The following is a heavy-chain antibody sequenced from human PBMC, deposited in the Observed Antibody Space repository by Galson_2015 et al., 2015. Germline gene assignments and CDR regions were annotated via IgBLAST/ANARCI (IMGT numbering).Heavy chain of an antibody. CDR2: IYHSGTT. D-gene: IGHD6-19*01. CDR1: GGSISSDNW. CDR3: TRVYRLVASGWYYFDY. J-gene: IGHJ4*02. V-gene: IGHV4-4*02. Sequence: SETLSLTCAVSGGSISSDNWWGWVRQPPGKGLEWIGEIYHSGTTNYNPSLKSRVTISLDKSKNQFSLRLSSVTAADTAVYYCTRVYRLVASGWYYFDYWGQGTPVTVSS.